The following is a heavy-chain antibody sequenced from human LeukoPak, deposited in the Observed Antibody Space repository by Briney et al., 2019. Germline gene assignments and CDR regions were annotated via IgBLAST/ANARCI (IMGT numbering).Heavy chain of an antibody. CDR1: GFTFSDHN. CDR3: TRSPLNYGPFDY. J-gene: IGHJ4*02. D-gene: IGHD3-10*01. V-gene: IGHV3-72*01. CDR2: IRIKANGYTT. Sequence: PGGSLRLSCATSGFTFSDHNMDWVRQAPGKGPEWVSRIRIKANGYTTEYAASVKGRFTISRDDSKNSLSLQMQSLKTEDTAVYYCTRSPLNYGPFDYWGQGTLVTVSS.